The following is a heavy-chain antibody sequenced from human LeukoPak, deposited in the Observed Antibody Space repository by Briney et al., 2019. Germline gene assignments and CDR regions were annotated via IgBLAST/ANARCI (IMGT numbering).Heavy chain of an antibody. D-gene: IGHD3-16*02. V-gene: IGHV4-34*01. Sequence: PSETLSLTCAVYGGSFSGYYWSWIRQPPGKGLEWIGEINHSGSTNYNPSLKSRVTISVDTSKNQFSLKLSSVTAADTAVYYCARIAKYYDYVWGSYRIDYWGQGTLVTVSS. CDR3: ARIAKYYDYVWGSYRIDY. CDR1: GGSFSGYY. J-gene: IGHJ4*02. CDR2: INHSGST.